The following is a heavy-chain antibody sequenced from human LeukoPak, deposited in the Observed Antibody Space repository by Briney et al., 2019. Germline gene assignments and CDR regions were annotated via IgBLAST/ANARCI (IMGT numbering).Heavy chain of an antibody. CDR2: IHSDGIGT. Sequence: GGSLRLSCAASGSTFSSYWMHWIRQAPGKGLVWVSRIHSDGIGTSYADSVRGRFTISRDNAKNTLYLQMNSLRVEDTAVYYCARDQGSFDYWGQGTLVTVSS. CDR3: ARDQGSFDY. CDR1: GSTFSSYW. J-gene: IGHJ4*02. V-gene: IGHV3-74*01.